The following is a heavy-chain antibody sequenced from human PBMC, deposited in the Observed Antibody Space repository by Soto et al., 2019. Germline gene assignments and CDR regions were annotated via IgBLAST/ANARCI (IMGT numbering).Heavy chain of an antibody. CDR1: GYTFTSYD. V-gene: IGHV1-8*01. CDR3: ARGDITMVRGVIKYYYYGMDV. D-gene: IGHD3-10*01. Sequence: ASVKVSCKASGYTFTSYDINWVRQATGQGLEWMGWMNPNSGNTGYAQKFQGRVTMTRNTSISTAYMELSSLRSEDTAVYYCARGDITMVRGVIKYYYYGMDVWGQGTTVTVSS. J-gene: IGHJ6*02. CDR2: MNPNSGNT.